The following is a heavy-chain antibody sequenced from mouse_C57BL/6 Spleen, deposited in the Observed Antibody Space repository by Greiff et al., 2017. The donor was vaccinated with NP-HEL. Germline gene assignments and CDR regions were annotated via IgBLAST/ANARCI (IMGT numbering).Heavy chain of an antibody. D-gene: IGHD2-5*01. CDR1: GFSLTSYG. Sequence: VQVVESGPGLVAPSQSLSITCTVSGFSLTSYGVDWVRQSPGKGLEWLGVIWGAGSTNYNSALKSRLSISKDNSKSQVFLKMNSLQTDDTAMYYCVYSNYVAMDYWGQGTSVTVSS. J-gene: IGHJ4*01. V-gene: IGHV2-6*01. CDR3: VYSNYVAMDY. CDR2: IWGAGST.